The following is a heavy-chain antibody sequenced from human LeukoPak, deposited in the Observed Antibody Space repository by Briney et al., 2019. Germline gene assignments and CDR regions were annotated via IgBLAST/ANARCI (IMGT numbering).Heavy chain of an antibody. J-gene: IGHJ6*03. V-gene: IGHV3-48*01. CDR3: ARERDDDYCYYMDV. CDR1: GFTFSSYS. D-gene: IGHD1-1*01. Sequence: GGSLRLSCAASGFTFSSYSMNWVRQAPGKGLEWVSYISSSSSTIYYADSVKGRFTISRDNAKNSLYLQMNSLRAEDTAVYYCARERDDDYCYYMDVWGKGTTVTVSS. CDR2: ISSSSSTI.